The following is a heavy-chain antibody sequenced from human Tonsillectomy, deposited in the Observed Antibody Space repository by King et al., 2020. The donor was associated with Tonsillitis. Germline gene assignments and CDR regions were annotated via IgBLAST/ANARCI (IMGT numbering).Heavy chain of an antibody. CDR1: GGTFSNYA. V-gene: IGHV1-69*04. Sequence: VQLVQSGAEVKEPGSSVKVSCKASGGTFSNYAISWVRQTPGQGLEWMGRIIPILGVANSAQKFQGRVTITADKSTSTAYMELSSLRSEDTAVYYCAREDFSSKYFDYGGQGTLVTVSS. D-gene: IGHD4-11*01. CDR3: AREDFSSKYFDY. J-gene: IGHJ4*02. CDR2: IIPILGVA.